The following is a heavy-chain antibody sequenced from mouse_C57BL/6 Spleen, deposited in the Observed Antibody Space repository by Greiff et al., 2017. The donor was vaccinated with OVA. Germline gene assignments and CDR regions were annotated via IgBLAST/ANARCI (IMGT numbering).Heavy chain of an antibody. D-gene: IGHD2-3*01. Sequence: DVMLVESGGDLVKPGGSLKLSCAASGFTFSSYGMSWVRQTPDKRLEWVATISSGGSYTYYPDRVQGRFTISRDNAKNTLDMQMSSLKSEDTAMYYCAREGYDGYWYFDVWGTGTTVTVSS. V-gene: IGHV5-6*02. CDR2: ISSGGSYT. J-gene: IGHJ1*03. CDR3: AREGYDGYWYFDV. CDR1: GFTFSSYG.